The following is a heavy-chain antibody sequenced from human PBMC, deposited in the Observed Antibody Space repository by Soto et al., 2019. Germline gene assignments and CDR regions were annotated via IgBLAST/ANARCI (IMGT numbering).Heavy chain of an antibody. J-gene: IGHJ6*02. CDR1: GGTFSSYA. CDR2: TIPIFGTA. V-gene: IGHV1-69*01. D-gene: IGHD3-10*01. Sequence: QVQLVQSAAEVREPGSSVKVSCKASGGTFSSYAISWLRQAPGQGLEWMGGTIPIFGTASYAQKFQGRVTITADESTSTAYMELSSLRTEDTAVYYCARERGSGSYYKVGYYYYGMDIWGQGTTVTVSS. CDR3: ARERGSGSYYKVGYYYYGMDI.